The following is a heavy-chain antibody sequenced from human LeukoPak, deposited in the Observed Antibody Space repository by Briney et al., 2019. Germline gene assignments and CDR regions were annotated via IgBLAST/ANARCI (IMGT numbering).Heavy chain of an antibody. CDR3: AKGRLRLAELSSFDY. V-gene: IGHV3-23*01. CDR2: ISGSGGST. D-gene: IGHD3-16*02. CDR1: GFTFSSYA. J-gene: IGHJ4*02. Sequence: GGSLRLSCAVSGFTFSSYAMRWVRQAPGKGLEWVSGISGSGGSTYYADSVKGRFSLSRDNSKNTLSLQMNSLRAEDTAVYYCAKGRLRLAELSSFDYWGQGTLVTVSS.